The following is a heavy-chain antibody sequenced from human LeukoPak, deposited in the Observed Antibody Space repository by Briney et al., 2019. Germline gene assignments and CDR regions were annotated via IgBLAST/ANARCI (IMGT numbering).Heavy chain of an antibody. Sequence: SETLSLTCAVYGASFSGYYWSWIRQPPGKGLEWIGEINHSGSTNYNPSLKSRVTISVDTSKNQFSLKLTFVTAADTAVYYCARGYDYGNYNDWGQGTLVTVSS. CDR2: INHSGST. CDR3: ARGYDYGNYND. J-gene: IGHJ4*02. V-gene: IGHV4-34*01. D-gene: IGHD4-11*01. CDR1: GASFSGYY.